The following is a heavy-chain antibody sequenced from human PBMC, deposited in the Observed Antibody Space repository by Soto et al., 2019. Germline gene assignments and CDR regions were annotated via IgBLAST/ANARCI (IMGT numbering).Heavy chain of an antibody. J-gene: IGHJ4*02. V-gene: IGHV3-9*01. CDR2: ISWNSGSI. CDR3: AKGQGVRGLVAAMPFDY. CDR1: GFTFDDYA. D-gene: IGHD2-15*01. Sequence: EVQLVESGGGLVQPGRSLRLSCAASGFTFDDYAMHRVRQAPGKGLEWVSGISWNSGSIGYADSVKGRFTISRDNAKKSLYLQMNSLRAEYTALYYCAKGQGVRGLVAAMPFDYWGQETLVTVSS.